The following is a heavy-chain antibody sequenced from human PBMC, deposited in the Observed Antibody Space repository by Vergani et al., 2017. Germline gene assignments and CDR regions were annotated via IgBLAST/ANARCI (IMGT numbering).Heavy chain of an antibody. V-gene: IGHV3-23*01. CDR3: ARDPTARRDGYIQYFDY. J-gene: IGHJ4*02. Sequence: EVQLLESGGGLVQPGGSLRLSCAASGVTFSSYAMSWVRQAPGKGLEWVSAISGSGGSTYYADSVKGRFTISRDNSKNSLFLQMNSLRPEDTALYYCARDPTARRDGYIQYFDYWGRGTLVTVSS. CDR1: GVTFSSYA. CDR2: ISGSGGST. D-gene: IGHD5-24*01.